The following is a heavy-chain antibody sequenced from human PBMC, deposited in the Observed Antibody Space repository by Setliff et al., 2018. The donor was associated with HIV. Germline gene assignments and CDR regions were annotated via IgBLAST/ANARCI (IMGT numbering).Heavy chain of an antibody. J-gene: IGHJ4*02. CDR2: ISAYNGDT. D-gene: IGHD2-2*01. V-gene: IGHV1-18*01. CDR1: GYTFSSYG. Sequence: ASVKVSCKASGYTFSSYGITWVRQAPGQGLEWMGWISAYNGDTNFAQKFQGRVTMTTDTSTGTAHMELTSLRSDDTAVYYCARYVPAAASFDYWGQGTLVTVSS. CDR3: ARYVPAAASFDY.